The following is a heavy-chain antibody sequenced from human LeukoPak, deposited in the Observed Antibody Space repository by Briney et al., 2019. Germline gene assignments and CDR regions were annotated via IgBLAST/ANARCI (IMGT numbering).Heavy chain of an antibody. CDR1: GFTFSGSA. D-gene: IGHD2/OR15-2a*01. V-gene: IGHV3-73*01. CDR2: IRSRANSYAT. J-gene: IGHJ6*03. Sequence: GGSLKLSCAASGFTFSGSAMHWVRQASGKGLEWVGRIRSRANSYATAYAASVKGRFTISRDDSKNTAYLQMNSLKTEDTAVYYCARTLLGWDDYYSYYMDVWGKGTTVTVSS. CDR3: ARTLLGWDDYYSYYMDV.